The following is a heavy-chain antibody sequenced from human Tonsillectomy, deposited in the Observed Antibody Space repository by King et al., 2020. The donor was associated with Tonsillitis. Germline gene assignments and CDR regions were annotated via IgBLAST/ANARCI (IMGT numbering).Heavy chain of an antibody. Sequence: QVQLVESGGGVVQPGRSLRLSCAASGFTFSHYAIHWVRQAPGKGREWVALISYDETNKNYADSVKGRFAISRDNSKNTLDLQINSLRAEDAAVYYCARGDYSHNSYFDYWGQGTLVTVSS. CDR3: ARGDYSHNSYFDY. CDR2: ISYDETNK. J-gene: IGHJ4*02. CDR1: GFTFSHYA. V-gene: IGHV3-30*09. D-gene: IGHD4-11*01.